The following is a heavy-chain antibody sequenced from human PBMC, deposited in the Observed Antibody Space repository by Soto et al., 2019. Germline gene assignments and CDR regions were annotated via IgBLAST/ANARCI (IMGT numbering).Heavy chain of an antibody. Sequence: PSETLSLTCAVYGGSFSGYYWSWIRQPPGKGLEWIGEINHSGSTNYNPSLKSRVTISVDTSKNQFSLKLSSVTAADTAVYYCARSRSTYQSSALDSVGGNPYYYYYMDVWGKGTTVTVSS. CDR3: ARSRSTYQSSALDSVGGNPYYYYYMDV. V-gene: IGHV4-34*01. CDR1: GGSFSGYY. J-gene: IGHJ6*03. D-gene: IGHD2-2*03. CDR2: INHSGST.